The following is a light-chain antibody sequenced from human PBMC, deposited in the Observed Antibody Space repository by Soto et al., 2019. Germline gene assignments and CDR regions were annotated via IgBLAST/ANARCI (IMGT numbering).Light chain of an antibody. J-gene: IGLJ1*01. Sequence: QSVLTQPPSVSGTLGQGVTISCSGSTSNIGENTVGWFQQLPGTAPKVLIYVNDKRPSGVPDRFSGSKSGTSAYLAISGLQSEDEADYYWAAWDGSLSGHVFGAGTKLTVL. CDR2: VND. CDR1: TSNIGENT. V-gene: IGLV1-44*01. CDR3: AAWDGSLSGHV.